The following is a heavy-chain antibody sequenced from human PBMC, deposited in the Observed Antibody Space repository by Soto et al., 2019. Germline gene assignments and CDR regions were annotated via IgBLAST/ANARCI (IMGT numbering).Heavy chain of an antibody. Sequence: ASVKVSCKASGYTFISCGISWVRQAPGQGLEWMGIINPSGGSTSYAQKFQGRVTMTRDRSTSTVYMEVSGLRSDDTAVYYCARDQEPSTLYYDDDYMDVWGKGTTVTGSS. CDR2: INPSGGST. V-gene: IGHV1-46*03. J-gene: IGHJ6*03. CDR1: GYTFISCG. CDR3: ARDQEPSTLYYDDDYMDV.